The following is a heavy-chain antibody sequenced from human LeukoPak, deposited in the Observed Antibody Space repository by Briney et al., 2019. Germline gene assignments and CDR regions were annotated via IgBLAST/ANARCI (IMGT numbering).Heavy chain of an antibody. CDR3: AKDARRSSGWHFFDH. D-gene: IGHD6-19*01. CDR2: ISDSGDRT. J-gene: IGHJ4*02. CDR1: GFAFSRQD. Sequence: GGSLRLSCAASGFAFSRQDMGWVRQAPGKGLEWVSAISDSGDRTYYVDSVKGRFTISRDNSKNTLYLQMNSLRADDTAVYYCAKDARRSSGWHFFDHWGQGILVTVSS. V-gene: IGHV3-23*01.